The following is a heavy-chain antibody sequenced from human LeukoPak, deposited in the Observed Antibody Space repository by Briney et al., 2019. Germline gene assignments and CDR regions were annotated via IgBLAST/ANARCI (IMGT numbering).Heavy chain of an antibody. J-gene: IGHJ4*02. D-gene: IGHD1-26*01. V-gene: IGHV3-48*03. CDR3: AREGQWDLFDY. CDR2: ISSSGSTI. CDR1: GFTFSSYE. Sequence: QPGGSLRLSYAASGFTFSSYEMNWVRQAPGKGLEWVSYISSSGSTIYYADSVKGRFTISRDNAKNSLYLQMNSLRAEDTAVYYCAREGQWDLFDYWGQGTLVTVSS.